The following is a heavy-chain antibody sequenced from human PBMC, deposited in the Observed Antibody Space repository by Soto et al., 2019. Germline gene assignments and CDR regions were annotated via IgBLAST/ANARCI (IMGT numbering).Heavy chain of an antibody. V-gene: IGHV4-4*02. CDR3: ARGGDWKFDF. CDR2: IHHRGTT. J-gene: IGHJ4*02. Sequence: QVQLQESGPGLVKPSGTLSLTCDVSGDSISSDKWWSWVRQSPGRGLEWIGEIHHRGTTNCNPSLKSRVTISIEKSKNQFPLEMTSLTAADTAIYYCARGGDWKFDFWGQGSLVTVSS. CDR1: GDSISSDKW. D-gene: IGHD2-21*02.